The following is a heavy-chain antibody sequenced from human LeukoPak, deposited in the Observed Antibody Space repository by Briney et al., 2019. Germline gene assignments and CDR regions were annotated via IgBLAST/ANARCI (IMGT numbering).Heavy chain of an antibody. D-gene: IGHD2-8*01. Sequence: SQTLSLTCPVSGVSIISYYWSWIRQPPGKELEWIGYIYTSGSTNYNPTLKSRVTISVDTSKNQFSLKLSSVTAADTAVYYCASGGVLMVYDYWGQGTLVTVSS. V-gene: IGHV4-4*09. CDR3: ASGGVLMVYDY. CDR2: IYTSGST. J-gene: IGHJ4*02. CDR1: GVSIISYY.